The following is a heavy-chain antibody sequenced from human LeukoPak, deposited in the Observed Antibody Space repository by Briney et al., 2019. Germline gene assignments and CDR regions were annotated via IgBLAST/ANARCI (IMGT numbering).Heavy chain of an antibody. CDR3: ARHPDHWFDP. CDR1: GFTFSSYW. V-gene: IGHV3-7*01. CDR2: IKQDGSEK. J-gene: IGHJ5*02. Sequence: GGSLRLSCAASGFTFSSYWMTWVRRAPGKGLEWVANIKQDGSEKRYVDSVKGRFTISRDNAKNSLYLQMNSLRAEDTAVYYCARHPDHWFDPWGQGTLVIVSS.